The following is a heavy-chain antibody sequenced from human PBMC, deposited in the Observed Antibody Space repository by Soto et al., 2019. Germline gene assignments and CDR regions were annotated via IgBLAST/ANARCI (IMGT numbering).Heavy chain of an antibody. J-gene: IGHJ3*02. CDR1: GFTVSSNY. Sequence: EVQLVESGGGLVQPGGSLRLSCAASGFTVSSNYMSWVRQAPGKGLEWVSVIYSGGSTYYADSVKGRFTISRDNSKNTLYLQMNSVRAEDTAVYYCARVGSYYDILTGYLPGAFDIWGPGTMVTVSS. D-gene: IGHD3-9*01. V-gene: IGHV3-66*01. CDR2: IYSGGST. CDR3: ARVGSYYDILTGYLPGAFDI.